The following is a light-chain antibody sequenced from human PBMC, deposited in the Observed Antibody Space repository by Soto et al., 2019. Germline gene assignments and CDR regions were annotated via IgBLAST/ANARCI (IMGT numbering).Light chain of an antibody. Sequence: QSALTQPPSVSGTPGQTVTISCSGARSNIGKNTLNWFQQLPGTAPNLLISTSNHRPSGVRDRFSGSKSGTSASLTISGLRSDDEADYYCAAWDDSLNIVVFGGGTKLTVL. CDR3: AAWDDSLNIVV. CDR2: TSN. CDR1: RSNIGKNT. J-gene: IGLJ2*01. V-gene: IGLV1-44*01.